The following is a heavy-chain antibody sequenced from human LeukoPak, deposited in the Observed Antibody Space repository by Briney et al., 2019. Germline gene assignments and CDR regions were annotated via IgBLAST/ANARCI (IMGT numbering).Heavy chain of an antibody. CDR3: ARHQYDYVWGSYRYDAFDI. Sequence: SETLSLTCAVSGYSISSGYYWGWIRPPPGEGLEWIGSIYHSGSTYYNPSLKSRVTISVDTSKNQFSLKLSSVTAADTAVYYCARHQYDYVWGSYRYDAFDIWGQGTMVTVSS. CDR1: GYSISSGYY. J-gene: IGHJ3*02. V-gene: IGHV4-38-2*01. CDR2: IYHSGST. D-gene: IGHD3-16*02.